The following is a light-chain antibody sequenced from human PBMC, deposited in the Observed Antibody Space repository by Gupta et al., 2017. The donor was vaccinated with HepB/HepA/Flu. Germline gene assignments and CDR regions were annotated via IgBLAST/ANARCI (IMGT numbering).Light chain of an antibody. J-gene: IGLJ3*02. Sequence: QPALTQPASVSESPGQSLTISCTGSSSDIGSDNYVSWYQQHPGKATKLIICDVTNRPSGLSDRFSGSQSGNTASLTISGLQAEDEADYYCSSFTTSSTWVFGGGTKLTVL. CDR1: SSDIGSDNY. V-gene: IGLV2-14*01. CDR3: SSFTTSSTWV. CDR2: DVT.